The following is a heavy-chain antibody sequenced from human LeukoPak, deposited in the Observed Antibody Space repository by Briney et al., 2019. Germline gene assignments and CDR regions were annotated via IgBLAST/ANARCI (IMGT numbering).Heavy chain of an antibody. CDR3: ASDLSYNWNSW. J-gene: IGHJ4*02. CDR2: IYYSGST. Sequence: SETLSLTCAVSGYSISSGYYWAWIRQFPGKGLEWIGSIYYSGSTYYNPSLKSRVTISVDTSKNQFSLKLSSVTAADTAVYYCASDLSYNWNSWWGQGTLVTVSS. CDR1: GYSISSGYY. D-gene: IGHD1-7*01. V-gene: IGHV4-38-2*01.